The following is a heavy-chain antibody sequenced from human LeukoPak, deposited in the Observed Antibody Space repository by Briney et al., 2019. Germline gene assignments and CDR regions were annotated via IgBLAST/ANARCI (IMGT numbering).Heavy chain of an antibody. J-gene: IGHJ4*02. V-gene: IGHV1-2*06. CDR3: ARDQYCSGSSCYSVFFNY. CDR1: GYTSTGYY. D-gene: IGHD2-15*01. Sequence: ASVKVSCKASGYTSTGYYMHWVRQAPGQGLEWMGRINPNSGGTNYAQKFQGRVTMTRDTSISTAYMELSRLRSDDTAVYYCARDQYCSGSSCYSVFFNYWGQGTLVTVSS. CDR2: INPNSGGT.